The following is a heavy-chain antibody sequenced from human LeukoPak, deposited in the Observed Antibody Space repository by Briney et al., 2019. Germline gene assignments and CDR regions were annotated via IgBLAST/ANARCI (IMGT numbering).Heavy chain of an antibody. D-gene: IGHD3-10*01. CDR2: IYYSGST. J-gene: IGHJ4*02. CDR1: GDSISSSRYY. CDR3: ARRLRQYGSGRHGALNFDY. V-gene: IGHV4-39*07. Sequence: PSETLSLTCTVSGDSISSSRYYWGWIRQPPGKGLEWIGSIYYSGSTYYNPSLKSRVTISVDTSKNQFSLKLSPVTAADTAVYYCARRLRQYGSGRHGALNFDYWGQGTLVTVSS.